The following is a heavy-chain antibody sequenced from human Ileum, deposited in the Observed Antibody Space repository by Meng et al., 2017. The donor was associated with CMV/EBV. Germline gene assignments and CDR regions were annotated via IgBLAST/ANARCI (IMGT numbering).Heavy chain of an antibody. CDR3: LGGHYTGA. Sequence: GESLKISCAASGFTFSNFWMNWVRQAPGKGLEWVANIKHDGSATYYVDSVKGRFTISRDNAKDSLFLQMNSLKDEDTAVYYCLGGHYTGAWGQGTLVTVS. CDR2: IKHDGSAT. V-gene: IGHV3-7*01. CDR1: GFTFSNFW. D-gene: IGHD3-3*01. J-gene: IGHJ5*02.